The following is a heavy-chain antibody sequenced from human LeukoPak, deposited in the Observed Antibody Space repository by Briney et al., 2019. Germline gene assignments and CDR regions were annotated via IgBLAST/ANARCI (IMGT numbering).Heavy chain of an antibody. V-gene: IGHV4-34*01. J-gene: IGHJ3*02. Sequence: SETLSLTCAVYGGSFSGYYWSWIRQPPGKGLEWIGEINHSGSTNYNPSLKSRVTISVDTPKNQFPLKLSSVTAADTAVYYCARGRLFDIWGQGTMVTVSS. CDR2: INHSGST. CDR1: GGSFSGYY. CDR3: ARGRLFDI.